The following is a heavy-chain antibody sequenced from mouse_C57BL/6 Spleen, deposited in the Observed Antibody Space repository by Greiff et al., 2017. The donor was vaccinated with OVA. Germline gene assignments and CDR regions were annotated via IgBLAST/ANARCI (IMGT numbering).Heavy chain of an antibody. Sequence: LQESGPELVKPGASVKISCKASGYAFSSSWMNWVKQRPGKGLEWIGRIYPGDGDTNYNGKFKGKATLTADKSSSTAYMQLSSLTSEDSAVYFCARSSYYYGSSYDWFAYWGQGTLVTVSA. J-gene: IGHJ3*01. CDR1: GYAFSSSW. CDR3: ARSSYYYGSSYDWFAY. D-gene: IGHD1-1*01. CDR2: IYPGDGDT. V-gene: IGHV1-82*01.